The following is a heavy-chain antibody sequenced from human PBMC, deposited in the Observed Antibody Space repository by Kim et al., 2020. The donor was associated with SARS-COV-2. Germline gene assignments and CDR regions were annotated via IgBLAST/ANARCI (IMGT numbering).Heavy chain of an antibody. CDR2: IRSKPNNYAT. CDR3: SRHSGKHGDRGFDN. CDR1: GFTFSASA. Sequence: GGSLRLSCAASGFTFSASAMHWVRQASGKGLEWVGRIRSKPNNYATSYAASVTGRFTISRDDSTNTVYLQMDSLKSDDTAVYFCSRHSGKHGDRGFDNWGQGTLVTDPS. J-gene: IGHJ4*02. D-gene: IGHD4-17*01. V-gene: IGHV3-73*01.